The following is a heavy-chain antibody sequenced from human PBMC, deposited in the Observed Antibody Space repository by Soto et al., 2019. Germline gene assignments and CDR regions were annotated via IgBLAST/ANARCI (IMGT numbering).Heavy chain of an antibody. CDR3: ASRGRPYGLDV. V-gene: IGHV4-31*01. Sequence: QVQLQESGPGLVNPSQTLSLTCTVSGASISSGAYYWSWIRQHPGKGLEWIGYIYYSGGTYYNPSLKGLGTLSGDTSKNQFSLRLNSVTAADTAVYYCASRGRPYGLDVWGHGTTVTVSS. J-gene: IGHJ6*02. CDR1: GASISSGAYY. CDR2: IYYSGGT.